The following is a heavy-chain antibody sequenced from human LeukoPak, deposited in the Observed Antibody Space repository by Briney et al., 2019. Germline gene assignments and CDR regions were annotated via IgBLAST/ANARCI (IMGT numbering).Heavy chain of an antibody. CDR3: AKDAVLWFGVMDV. CDR2: IWYDGSNK. Sequence: VGSLRLSCAASGFTFSSYGMHWVRQAPGKGLEWVAVIWYDGSNKYYADSVKGRFTISRDNSKNTLYLQMNSLRAEDTAVYYCAKDAVLWFGVMDVWGKGTTVTVSS. V-gene: IGHV3-30*02. J-gene: IGHJ6*04. CDR1: GFTFSSYG. D-gene: IGHD3-10*01.